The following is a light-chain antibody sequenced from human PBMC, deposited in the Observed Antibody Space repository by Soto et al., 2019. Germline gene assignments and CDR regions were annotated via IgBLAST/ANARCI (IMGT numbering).Light chain of an antibody. J-gene: IGKJ4*01. CDR1: QSISSSY. V-gene: IGKV3D-20*02. Sequence: EIVLTQSPGTLSLSPGKRATLSCRASQSISSSYLAWYQQRPGQAPRLLIYGASSRATGIPARFSGSGSGTYFTLTISSLEAEDFAVYYCQQRANWPLTFGGGTKVEIK. CDR2: GAS. CDR3: QQRANWPLT.